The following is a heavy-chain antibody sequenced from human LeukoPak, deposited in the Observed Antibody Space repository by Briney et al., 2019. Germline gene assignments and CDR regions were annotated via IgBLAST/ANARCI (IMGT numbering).Heavy chain of an antibody. CDR1: GYTFTSYY. Sequence: ASVKVSCKASGYTFTSYYMHWVRQAPGQGLEWMGIINPSGGSTSYAQKFQGRVTMTRDMSTSTVYMELSSLRSEDTAVYYCASAPFYYDSSGLGDNWGQGTLVTVSS. CDR3: ASAPFYYDSSGLGDN. V-gene: IGHV1-46*01. J-gene: IGHJ4*02. CDR2: INPSGGST. D-gene: IGHD3-22*01.